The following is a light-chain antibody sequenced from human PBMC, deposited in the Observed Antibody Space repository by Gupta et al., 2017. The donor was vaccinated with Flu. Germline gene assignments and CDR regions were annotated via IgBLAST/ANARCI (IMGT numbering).Light chain of an antibody. CDR2: GAY. CDR3: QQYVTSPPGVT. J-gene: IGKJ3*01. Sequence: PGTLSVSPGEAATLSCRASQRGTIAWYQQKPGQAPRLLIYGAYHRAAGIPDRFSGSGSGTDFILTISRLEPEDFAVYYCQQYVTSPPGVTFGPGTKVDVK. V-gene: IGKV3-20*01. CDR1: QRGT.